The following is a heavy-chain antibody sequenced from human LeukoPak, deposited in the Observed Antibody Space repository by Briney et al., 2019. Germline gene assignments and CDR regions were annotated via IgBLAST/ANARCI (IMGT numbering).Heavy chain of an antibody. CDR3: ARVFTMIVVVDAFDI. D-gene: IGHD3-22*01. Sequence: RASVKVSCKASGYTFTSYGISWVRQAPGQGLEWMGSISAYNGNTNSAQKLQGRVTMTTDTSTSTAYMELRSLRSDDTAVYYCARVFTMIVVVDAFDIWGQGTMVTVSS. V-gene: IGHV1-18*01. J-gene: IGHJ3*02. CDR1: GYTFTSYG. CDR2: ISAYNGNT.